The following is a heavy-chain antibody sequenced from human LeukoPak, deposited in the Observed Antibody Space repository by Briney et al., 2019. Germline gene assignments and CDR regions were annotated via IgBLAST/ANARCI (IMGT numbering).Heavy chain of an antibody. D-gene: IGHD3-10*01. Sequence: GGSLRLSCAASGFTFSTYSMHWVRQAPGKGLEWVSSIDSNSASIYYADSVKGRFTISRDNAKNSLYLQMNSLRAEDTAAYYCARLDPLFYGSGIDYWGQGTLVTVSS. J-gene: IGHJ4*02. CDR3: ARLDPLFYGSGIDY. CDR1: GFTFSTYS. CDR2: IDSNSASI. V-gene: IGHV3-21*01.